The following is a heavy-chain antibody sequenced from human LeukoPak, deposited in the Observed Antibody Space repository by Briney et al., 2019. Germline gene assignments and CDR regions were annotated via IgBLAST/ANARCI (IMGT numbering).Heavy chain of an antibody. CDR3: ARDRAWNYFDS. V-gene: IGHV3-30*03. J-gene: IGHJ4*02. Sequence: PGGSLRLSCAPSGFTFSRHGMHWVRQAPGKGLEWVAIISNDGSRKYYAHSVEGRFTISRDNSKNTLYLQMDSLRAEDTAVYYCARDRAWNYFDSWGQGTLVTVSS. CDR2: ISNDGSRK. D-gene: IGHD3-3*01. CDR1: GFTFSRHG.